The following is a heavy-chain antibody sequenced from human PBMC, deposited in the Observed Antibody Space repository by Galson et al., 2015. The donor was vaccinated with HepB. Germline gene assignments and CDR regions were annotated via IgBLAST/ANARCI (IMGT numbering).Heavy chain of an antibody. Sequence: SVKVSCKASGGTFSSYTISWVRQAPGQGLEWMGRIIPILGIANYAQKFQGRVTITADKSTSTAYMELSSLRSEDTALYYCARDGGDRPDWYFDLWGRGTLVTVSS. CDR3: ARDGGDRPDWYFDL. J-gene: IGHJ2*01. CDR2: IIPILGIA. D-gene: IGHD2-21*01. V-gene: IGHV1-69*04. CDR1: GGTFSSYT.